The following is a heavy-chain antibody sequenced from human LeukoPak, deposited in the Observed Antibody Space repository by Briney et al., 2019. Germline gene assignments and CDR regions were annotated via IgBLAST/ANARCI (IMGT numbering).Heavy chain of an antibody. CDR3: ARVVTTSGVHFDY. D-gene: IGHD5-12*01. CDR1: GGSISSSSYY. J-gene: IGHJ4*02. V-gene: IGHV4-39*01. Sequence: PSETLSLTCTVSGGSISSSSYYWAWIRQPPGTGLEWIGSIYYSGSTYYNPSLKSRVTISVDTSKNQFSLKLSSVTAADTAVYHCARVVTTSGVHFDYWGQGTLVTVSS. CDR2: IYYSGST.